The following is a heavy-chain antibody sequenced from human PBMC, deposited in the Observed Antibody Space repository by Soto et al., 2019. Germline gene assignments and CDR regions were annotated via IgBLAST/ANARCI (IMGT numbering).Heavy chain of an antibody. CDR1: GFTFDDYG. Sequence: EVQLVESGGGVVRPGGSLRLSCAASGFTFDDYGMSWVRQAPGKGLEWGSGINWNGGSTGYADSVKGGFTISRDNAKNYLYLQMNSLRAEDTALYYCARDYYDSSGYYFPPEWKNWYFDLWGRGTLVTVSS. V-gene: IGHV3-20*04. CDR3: ARDYYDSSGYYFPPEWKNWYFDL. CDR2: INWNGGST. J-gene: IGHJ2*01. D-gene: IGHD3-22*01.